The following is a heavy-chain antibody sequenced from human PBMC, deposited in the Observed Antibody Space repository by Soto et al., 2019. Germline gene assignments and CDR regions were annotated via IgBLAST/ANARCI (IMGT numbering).Heavy chain of an antibody. J-gene: IGHJ4*02. CDR3: ARDGLSSTSRPSLGVGY. V-gene: IGHV1-18*01. CDR1: GYTFTSYG. CDR2: ISAYNGNT. D-gene: IGHD2-2*01. Sequence: ASVKVSCKASGYTFTSYGISWVRQAPGQGLEWMGWISAYNGNTNYAQKLQGRVTMTTDTSTSTAYMELRSLRSDDTAVYYCARDGLSSTSRPSLGVGYWGQGTLVTVS.